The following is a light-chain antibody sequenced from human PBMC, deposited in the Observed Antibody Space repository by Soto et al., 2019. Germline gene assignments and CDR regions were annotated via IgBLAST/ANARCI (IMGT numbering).Light chain of an antibody. Sequence: EIVLTQSPGTLSLSPGERATLSCRASQSISSIYLAWYQQRPGQAPRLLIYGASRRATGIPDRFSGSGSGTDFPLTISRLEPEDFAVYYCQQFGSSLPWTFGQGTKVEIK. J-gene: IGKJ1*01. V-gene: IGKV3-20*01. CDR1: QSISSIY. CDR2: GAS. CDR3: QQFGSSLPWT.